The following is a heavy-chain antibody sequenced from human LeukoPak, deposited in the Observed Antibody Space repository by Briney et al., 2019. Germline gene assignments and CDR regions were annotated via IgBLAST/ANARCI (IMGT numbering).Heavy chain of an antibody. CDR3: ARVEGYCSSTSCSSDHFDY. J-gene: IGHJ4*02. V-gene: IGHV1-18*01. CDR1: GYTFTNCG. D-gene: IGHD2-2*01. CDR2: IRAYNGYT. Sequence: ASVKVSCKASGYTFTNCGISWVRQAPGQGLEWMGWIRAYNGYTKYAQKFQGRVTVTTESSTSTAYMELRTLRSDDTAVYYCARVEGYCSSTSCSSDHFDYWGQGTLVTVSS.